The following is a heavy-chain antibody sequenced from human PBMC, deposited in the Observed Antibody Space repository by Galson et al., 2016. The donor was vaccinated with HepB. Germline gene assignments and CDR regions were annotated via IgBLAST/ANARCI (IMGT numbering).Heavy chain of an antibody. CDR3: ARERGSSGWYKAHDGFDI. V-gene: IGHV3-53*01. D-gene: IGHD6-19*01. J-gene: IGHJ3*02. CDR1: GFTVSSNY. Sequence: SLRLSCAASGFTVSSNYMSWVRQAPGKGLECVSVIYSGDSTYYADSVKGRFTISRDNSKNTLYLQMNSLRAEDTAVYYCARERGSSGWYKAHDGFDIWGQGTMVTVAS. CDR2: IYSGDST.